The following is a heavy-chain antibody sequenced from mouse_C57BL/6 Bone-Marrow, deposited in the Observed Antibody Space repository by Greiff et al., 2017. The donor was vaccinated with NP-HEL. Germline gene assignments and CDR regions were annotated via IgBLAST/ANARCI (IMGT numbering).Heavy chain of an antibody. Sequence: QVQLKQPGAELVKPGASVKLSCKASGYTFTSYWMQWVKQRPGQGLEWIGEIDPSDSYTNYNQKFKGKATLTVDTSSSTAYMQLSSLTSEDSAVYYGARGGYWGQGTTLTVSS. CDR3: ARGGY. CDR2: IDPSDSYT. J-gene: IGHJ2*01. CDR1: GYTFTSYW. V-gene: IGHV1-50*01.